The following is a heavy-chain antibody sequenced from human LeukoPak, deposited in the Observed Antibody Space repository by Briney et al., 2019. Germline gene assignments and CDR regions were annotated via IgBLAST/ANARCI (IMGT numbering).Heavy chain of an antibody. V-gene: IGHV1-69*13. Sequence: SVKVSCKASGGTFSSYAISWVRQAPGQGLEWMGGIIPIFGTANYAQKFQGRVTITADESTSTAYMELSSLRSEDTAVYYCAREEEYYDSSGYYPAPINYWGQGTLVTVSS. CDR2: IIPIFGTA. CDR1: GGTFSSYA. J-gene: IGHJ4*02. CDR3: AREEEYYDSSGYYPAPINY. D-gene: IGHD3-22*01.